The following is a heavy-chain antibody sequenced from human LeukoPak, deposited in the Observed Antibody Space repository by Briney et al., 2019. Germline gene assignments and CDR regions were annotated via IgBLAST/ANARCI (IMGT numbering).Heavy chain of an antibody. D-gene: IGHD6-13*01. CDR1: GGTFSSYA. CDR3: ARDPSNLAAADPFDY. CDR2: IIPILGIA. V-gene: IGHV1-69*04. J-gene: IGHJ4*02. Sequence: GASVKVSCKASGGTFSSYAISWVRQAPGQGLEWMGRIIPILGIANYAQKFQGRVTITADKSTSTAYMELSSLRSEDTAVYYCARDPSNLAAADPFDYWGQGTLVTVSS.